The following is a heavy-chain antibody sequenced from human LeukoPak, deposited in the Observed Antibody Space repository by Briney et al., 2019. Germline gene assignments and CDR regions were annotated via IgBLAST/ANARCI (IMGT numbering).Heavy chain of an antibody. V-gene: IGHV4-59*08. Sequence: TSETLSLTCTVSGGSISSYYWSWIRQPPGKGLEWIGYIYYSGSTSYNPSLKSRVTISVDTSKNQFSLKLSSVTAADTAVYYCARRESSGYFDYWGQGTLVTVSS. CDR3: ARRESSGYFDY. CDR2: IYYSGST. J-gene: IGHJ4*02. D-gene: IGHD6-19*01. CDR1: GGSISSYY.